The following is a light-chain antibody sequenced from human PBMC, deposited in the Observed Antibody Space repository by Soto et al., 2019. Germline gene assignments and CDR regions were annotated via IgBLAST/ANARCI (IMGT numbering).Light chain of an antibody. J-gene: IGKJ4*01. CDR1: QSVSGSY. CDR2: GAS. CDR3: QQYGSPPSLT. V-gene: IGKV3-20*01. Sequence: EIVLTQSPGTLSLSPGERVTLSCRASQSVSGSYLAWYQQKPGQAPRLLINGASSRATGIPDRFSGSGSRTDVTLTISRLEPEDFAVYYCQQYGSPPSLTFGGGTKVEIK.